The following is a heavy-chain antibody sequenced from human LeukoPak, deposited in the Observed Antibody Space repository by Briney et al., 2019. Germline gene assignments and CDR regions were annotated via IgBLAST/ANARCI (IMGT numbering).Heavy chain of an antibody. V-gene: IGHV4-34*01. CDR3: ARERGGGWFDP. D-gene: IGHD3-16*01. CDR2: INHSGST. J-gene: IGHJ5*02. CDR1: GGSFSGYY. Sequence: SETLSLTCAVYGGSFSGYYWSWIRQPPGKGLEWIGEINHSGSTYYNPSLKSRVTISVDTSKNQFSLKLSSVTAADTAVYYCARERGGGWFDPWGQGTLVTVSS.